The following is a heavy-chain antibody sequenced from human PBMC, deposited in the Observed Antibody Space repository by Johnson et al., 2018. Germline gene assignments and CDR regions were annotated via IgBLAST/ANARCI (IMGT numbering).Heavy chain of an antibody. J-gene: IGHJ6*02. CDR1: GFTFSSYD. D-gene: IGHD2-2*01. CDR2: IGTAGDT. CDR3: ARGRRTNVMDV. V-gene: IGHV3-13*01. Sequence: VQLVQSGGGLVQPGGSLRLSCAASGFTFSSYDMHWVRQATGKGLEWVSAIGTAGDTYYPGSVKGRFTISRENAKNSLYLQMNSLRGGDTAVYYGARGRRTNVMDVWGQGTTVTVSS.